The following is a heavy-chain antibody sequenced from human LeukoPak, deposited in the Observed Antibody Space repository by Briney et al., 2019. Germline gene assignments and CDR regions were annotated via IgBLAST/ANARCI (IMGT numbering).Heavy chain of an antibody. CDR2: ISGSGGST. J-gene: IGHJ5*02. Sequence: GGSLRLSCAASGFTFSSYAMSWVRQAPGKGLEWVSAISGSGGSTYYADSVKGRFTISRDNSKNALYLQMNSLRAGDTAVYYCAKGPSSSGYRTWGQGTLVTVSS. CDR3: AKGPSSSGYRT. V-gene: IGHV3-23*01. CDR1: GFTFSSYA. D-gene: IGHD3-22*01.